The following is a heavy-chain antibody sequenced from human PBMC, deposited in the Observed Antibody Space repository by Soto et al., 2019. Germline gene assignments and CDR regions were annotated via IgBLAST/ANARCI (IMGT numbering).Heavy chain of an antibody. J-gene: IGHJ4*02. CDR1: GFAFSSAW. V-gene: IGHV3-15*01. D-gene: IGHD3-22*01. Sequence: GGSLRLSCAASGFAFSSAWMSWVRQAPGKGLEWVGRLKSEAAGGTTDYAAPVKGRFTISRDDPKNTLYLQMNSLKTDDTAVYYCSYDSSRGDYWGLGTLVTVSS. CDR2: LKSEAAGGTT. CDR3: SYDSSRGDY.